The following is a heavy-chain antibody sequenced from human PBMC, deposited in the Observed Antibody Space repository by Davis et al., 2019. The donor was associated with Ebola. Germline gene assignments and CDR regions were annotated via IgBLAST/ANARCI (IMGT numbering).Heavy chain of an antibody. V-gene: IGHV3-64D*08. J-gene: IGHJ4*02. D-gene: IGHD5-12*01. Sequence: GESLKISCAASGFTFSSYWMSWVRQAPGKGLEYVSAISSNGGSTYYADSVKGRFTISRDNSKNTLYLQMSSLRAEDTAVYYCVSGYVGYWGQGTLVTVSS. CDR2: ISSNGGST. CDR3: VSGYVGY. CDR1: GFTFSSYW.